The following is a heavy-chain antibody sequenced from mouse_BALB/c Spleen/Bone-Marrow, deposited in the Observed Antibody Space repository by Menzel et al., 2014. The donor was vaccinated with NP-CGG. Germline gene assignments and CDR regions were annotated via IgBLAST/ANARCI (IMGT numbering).Heavy chain of an antibody. CDR2: IRNKANGYTT. J-gene: IGHJ2*01. CDR1: GFTFTDYY. D-gene: IGHD2-2*01. V-gene: IGHV7-3*02. Sequence: EVKVVESGGGLVQPGGSLRLSCATSGFTFTDYYMSWVRQPPGKALEWLGFIRNKANGYTTEYSASVKGRFTISRDNSQSILYLQMNTLRAEDSATYYCARDGYDDYWGRGTTLTVSS. CDR3: ARDGYDDY.